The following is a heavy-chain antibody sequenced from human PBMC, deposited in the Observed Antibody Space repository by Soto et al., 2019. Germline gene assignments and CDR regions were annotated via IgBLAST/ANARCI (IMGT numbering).Heavy chain of an antibody. V-gene: IGHV4-59*01. CDR2: IYYSGST. CDR1: GGSISRYY. Sequence: PSETLSLTCSVSGGSISRYYWSWIRQPPGKGLEWIGYIYYSGSTNYNPSLKSRVTISVDTSKNQFSLKLSSVTAADTAVYYCARSRLGDYIWGSYPPGLWFDPWGQGTLVTVSS. J-gene: IGHJ5*02. D-gene: IGHD3-16*01. CDR3: ARSRLGDYIWGSYPPGLWFDP.